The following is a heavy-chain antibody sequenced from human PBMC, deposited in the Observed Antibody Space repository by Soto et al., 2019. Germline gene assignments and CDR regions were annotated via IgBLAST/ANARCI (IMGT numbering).Heavy chain of an antibody. V-gene: IGHV3-30*18. CDR2: ISYDGSNK. CDR1: GFTFSSYG. J-gene: IGHJ6*02. D-gene: IGHD2-2*01. Sequence: PGGSLRLSCAASGFTFSSYGMHWVRQAPGKGLEWVAVISYDGSNKYYADSVKGRFTISRDNSKNTLYLQMNSLRAEDTAVYYCAKGFSWPAAISNVGMDVWGQGTTVTVSS. CDR3: AKGFSWPAAISNVGMDV.